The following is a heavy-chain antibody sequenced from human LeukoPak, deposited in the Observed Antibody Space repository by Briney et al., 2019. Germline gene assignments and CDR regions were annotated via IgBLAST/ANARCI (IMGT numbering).Heavy chain of an antibody. V-gene: IGHV1-2*02. Sequence: ASVKVSCKASGYAFTDCYMHWVRQAPGQGFEWMGWINPNDGDTNYAQKFQGRVTMTRDTSISTAHMEVSRLRSDDTAVYYCARANFLYCSSSTCLFDYWGQGTLVTVSS. CDR3: ARANFLYCSSSTCLFDY. J-gene: IGHJ4*02. D-gene: IGHD2-2*01. CDR1: GYAFTDCY. CDR2: INPNDGDT.